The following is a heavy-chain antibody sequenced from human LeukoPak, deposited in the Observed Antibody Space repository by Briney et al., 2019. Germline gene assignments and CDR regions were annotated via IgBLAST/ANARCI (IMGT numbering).Heavy chain of an antibody. Sequence: ETPSLNCTVSGGSISSYYWSWVRQAPGEGLEWVSAISGSGGSTYYADSVKGRFTISRDDAKNSLYLQMNSLRAEDTAVYYCARGHYELWYWGQGTLVTVSS. V-gene: IGHV3-23*01. CDR3: ARGHYELWY. D-gene: IGHD3-16*01. J-gene: IGHJ1*01. CDR1: GGSISSYY. CDR2: ISGSGGST.